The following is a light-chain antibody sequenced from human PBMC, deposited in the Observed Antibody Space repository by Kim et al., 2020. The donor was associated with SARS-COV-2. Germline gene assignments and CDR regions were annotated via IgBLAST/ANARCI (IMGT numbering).Light chain of an antibody. CDR3: SSYTSSSTPVV. J-gene: IGLJ2*01. Sequence: QSALTQPASVSGSPGQSITISCTGTSSDVGGYNYVSWHQQHPGKAPKLMIYDVSNRPSGVSNRFSGSKSGNTASLTISGLQAEDEADYYCSSYTSSSTPVVFGGGTQLTVL. V-gene: IGLV2-14*03. CDR2: DVS. CDR1: SSDVGGYNY.